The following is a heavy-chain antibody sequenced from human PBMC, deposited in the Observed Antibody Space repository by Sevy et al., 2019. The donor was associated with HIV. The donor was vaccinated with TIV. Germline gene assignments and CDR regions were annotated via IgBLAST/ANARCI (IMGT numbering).Heavy chain of an antibody. D-gene: IGHD1-26*01. CDR3: AKGEATNYYGMDV. Sequence: GGSLRLSCADSRFTFSSYDMSWVRQAPGKGLEWVSGIIGSGGSTYYADSVKGRFTISRDNSKNTVYLQMNSLRAEDTAVYYCAKGEATNYYGMDVWGQGTTVTVSS. V-gene: IGHV3-23*01. J-gene: IGHJ6*02. CDR1: RFTFSSYD. CDR2: IIGSGGST.